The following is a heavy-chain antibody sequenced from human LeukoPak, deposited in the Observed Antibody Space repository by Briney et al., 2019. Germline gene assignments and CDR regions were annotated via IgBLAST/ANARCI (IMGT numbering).Heavy chain of an antibody. CDR2: IRYDGSNK. CDR3: ATRHSSSSGVDY. V-gene: IGHV3-30*02. CDR1: GFTFSNNG. J-gene: IGHJ4*02. Sequence: GGSLRLSCAASGFTFSNNGMHWVRQAPGKGLEWVAFIRYDGSNKYYADSVKCRFTITRDNSKNTLYLQMNSLRAEDTAVYHCATRHSSSSGVDYWGEGTLVTVSS. D-gene: IGHD6-6*01.